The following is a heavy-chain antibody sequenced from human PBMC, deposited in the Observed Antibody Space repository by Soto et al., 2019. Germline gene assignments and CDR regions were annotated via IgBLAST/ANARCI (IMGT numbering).Heavy chain of an antibody. CDR2: IYYSGTT. Sequence: SETLSLTCTVSGGSISNYYWTWIRQPPWKGLQWIGYIYYSGTTNYNPSLKSRVTISVDTSKNQFSLKLSSVTAADTAVYYCASGPGPTNYYDILTGPQGILDYWGQGTLVTVSS. V-gene: IGHV4-59*01. CDR3: ASGPGPTNYYDILTGPQGILDY. D-gene: IGHD3-9*01. CDR1: GGSISNYY. J-gene: IGHJ4*02.